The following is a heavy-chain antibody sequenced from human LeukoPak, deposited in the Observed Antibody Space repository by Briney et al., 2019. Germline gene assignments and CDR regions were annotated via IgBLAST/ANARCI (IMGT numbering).Heavy chain of an antibody. CDR3: ARGSGYYKYYFDY. V-gene: IGHV4-34*01. Sequence: PSETLSLTCAVYGGSFSGYYWSWIRQPPGKGLEWIGEINHSGSTNYNPSLKSRVTISVDTSKNQFSLKLSSVTAADTAVYYCARGSGYYKYYFDYWGQGTLVTVSS. J-gene: IGHJ4*02. D-gene: IGHD3-22*01. CDR1: GGSFSGYY. CDR2: INHSGST.